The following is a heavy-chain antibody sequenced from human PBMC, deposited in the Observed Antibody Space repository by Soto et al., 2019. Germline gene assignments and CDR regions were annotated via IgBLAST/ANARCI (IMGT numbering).Heavy chain of an antibody. V-gene: IGHV4-30-4*02. Sequence: SETLSLTCTVSGDSIGRGNKYWSWIRQAPGKGLEWIGYIFSSGTTYYNPSLKSRLTMSLDTSQNQFSLKLNSVTAADTAVYFCARVPSPFDFYYAMDVWGQGTTVTVSS. CDR2: IFSSGTT. CDR1: GDSIGRGNKY. J-gene: IGHJ6*02. CDR3: ARVPSPFDFYYAMDV. D-gene: IGHD3-16*01.